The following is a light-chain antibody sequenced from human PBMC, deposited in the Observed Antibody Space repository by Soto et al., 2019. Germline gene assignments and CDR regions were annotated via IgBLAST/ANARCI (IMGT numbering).Light chain of an antibody. CDR1: QTIGKY. CDR3: QQSFSIPFT. V-gene: IGKV1-39*01. Sequence: DIQMTQSPSSLSATVGDRVTITCRASQTIGKYLNWYQQQPGQVPKLLIYDASYLRIGVPSRFTGSVSGTAITLNISDLPTEEFATYDCQQSFSIPFTFGLGTTVDI. CDR2: DAS. J-gene: IGKJ3*01.